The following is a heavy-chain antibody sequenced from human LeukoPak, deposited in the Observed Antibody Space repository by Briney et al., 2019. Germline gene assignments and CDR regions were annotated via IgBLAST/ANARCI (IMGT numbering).Heavy chain of an antibody. CDR2: IYYSGST. V-gene: IGHV4-59*01. CDR1: GGSISSYY. D-gene: IGHD5-24*01. CDR3: ARAQFYYYGMDV. Sequence: SETLSLTCTVSGGSISSYYWSWIRKPPGKGLEWMGYIYYSGSTNYNPSLKSRVTISVDTSKNQFSLKLSSVTAADTAVYYCARAQFYYYGMDVWGQGTTVTVSS. J-gene: IGHJ6*02.